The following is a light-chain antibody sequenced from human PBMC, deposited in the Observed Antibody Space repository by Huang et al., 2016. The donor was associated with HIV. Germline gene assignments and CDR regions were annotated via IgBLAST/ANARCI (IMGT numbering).Light chain of an antibody. CDR2: AAS. V-gene: IGKV1-9*01. CDR1: QGIGRY. CDR3: QHLKTYPIT. J-gene: IGKJ3*01. Sequence: IQLTQSPSSLSASVGDRVTITCRASQGIGRYLVWYQQKPGKAPKLLIYAASTLQRGLPSRFSGSGSGTDFTLTIGRVHPEDLATYYCQHLKTYPITFGPGTEVDIK.